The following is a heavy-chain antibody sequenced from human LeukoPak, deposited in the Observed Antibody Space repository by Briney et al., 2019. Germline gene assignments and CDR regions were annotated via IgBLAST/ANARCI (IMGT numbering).Heavy chain of an antibody. CDR2: ISGSGGST. Sequence: TGGSLRLSCAASGFTFSSYAMSWVRQAPGKGLEWVSAISGSGGSTYHADSVKGRFTISRDNSKNTLYLQMNSLRAEDTAVYYCAKDWGTTVTTFWYWGQGTLVTVSS. CDR3: AKDWGTTVTTFWY. J-gene: IGHJ4*02. D-gene: IGHD4-17*01. V-gene: IGHV3-23*01. CDR1: GFTFSSYA.